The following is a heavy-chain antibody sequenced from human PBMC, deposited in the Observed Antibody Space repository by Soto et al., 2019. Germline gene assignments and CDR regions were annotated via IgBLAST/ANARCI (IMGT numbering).Heavy chain of an antibody. V-gene: IGHV3-23*01. D-gene: IGHD4-17*01. CDR3: AKDLPPYGDYAYGIDY. CDR1: RFTFSTYA. Sequence: EVQLLESGGGLIQPGGSVRLSCAASRFTFSTYAMTWVRQAPGKGLEWVSSISDSGDSAYYADSVKGRFTISRDNSKNTLYLQLNSLRAEDTAIYFCAKDLPPYGDYAYGIDYWGQGTLVTVSS. CDR2: ISDSGDSA. J-gene: IGHJ4*02.